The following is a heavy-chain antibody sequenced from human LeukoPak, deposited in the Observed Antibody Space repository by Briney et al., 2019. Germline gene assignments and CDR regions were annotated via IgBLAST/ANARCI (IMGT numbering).Heavy chain of an antibody. V-gene: IGHV1-69*13. CDR3: ARDLRGYYGSGSPGHDAFGI. J-gene: IGHJ3*02. CDR1: GGTFSSYA. D-gene: IGHD3-10*01. CDR2: IIPIFGTA. Sequence: SVKVSCKASGGTFSSYAISWVRQAPGQGLEWMGGIIPIFGTANYAQKFQGRVTITADESTSTAYMELSSLRSEDTAVYYCARDLRGYYGSGSPGHDAFGIWGQGTMVTVSS.